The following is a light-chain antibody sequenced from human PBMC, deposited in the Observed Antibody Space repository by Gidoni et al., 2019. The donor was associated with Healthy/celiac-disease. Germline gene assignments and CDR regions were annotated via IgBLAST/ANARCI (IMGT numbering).Light chain of an antibody. CDR2: EVS. J-gene: IGLJ3*02. Sequence: QSALTQPASVSGSPGQSLTISGTGTSSDVGGYNYVSWYQQHPGKAPKLMIYEVSNRPSGVSNRFSGSKSGNTASLTISGLQAEDEADYYCSSYTSSSTLRGVFGGGTKLTVL. V-gene: IGLV2-14*01. CDR1: SSDVGGYNY. CDR3: SSYTSSSTLRGV.